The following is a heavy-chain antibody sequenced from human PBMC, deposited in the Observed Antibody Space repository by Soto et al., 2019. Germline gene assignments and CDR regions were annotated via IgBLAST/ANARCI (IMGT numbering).Heavy chain of an antibody. D-gene: IGHD6-19*01. CDR3: ARDRGSSGWYSFDY. J-gene: IGHJ4*02. CDR2: ISAYNGNT. CDR1: GYTFTSYG. Sequence: QVQLVQSGAEVKKPGASVKVACKASGYTFTSYGISWVRQAPGQGLEWMGWISAYNGNTNYAQKFQDRVTMTTDTATSTAYMELRSLRSDDTAVYYCARDRGSSGWYSFDYWGQGTLVTVSS. V-gene: IGHV1-18*01.